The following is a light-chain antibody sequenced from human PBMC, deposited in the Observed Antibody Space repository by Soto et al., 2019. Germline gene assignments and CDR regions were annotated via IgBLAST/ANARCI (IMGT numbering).Light chain of an antibody. Sequence: EIMMTQSPATLSVSPGERATLSCRASQSVRNNFAWYQHKPGQVPKLLIYYASTRATGIPARSSGSVSGTHFNRTISSLQSEDDAVYYCQQYNIGPPLTFGQGTRLQIK. CDR1: QSVRNN. CDR3: QQYNIGPPLT. V-gene: IGKV3-15*01. J-gene: IGKJ5*01. CDR2: YAS.